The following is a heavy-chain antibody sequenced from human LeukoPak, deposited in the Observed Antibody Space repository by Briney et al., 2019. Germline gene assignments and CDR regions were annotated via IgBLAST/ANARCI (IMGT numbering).Heavy chain of an antibody. CDR3: ARFTYDDHGKNYYLDY. V-gene: IGHV4-59*08. J-gene: IGHJ4*02. Sequence: SETLSLTCTVSGGSISSYYWSWIRQPPGKGLEWIGYISYSGSTNYNPSLKSRVTMSVDTSKNQFSLKLSSVTAADTAVYYCARFTYDDHGKNYYLDYWGQGNLVTVSS. CDR2: ISYSGST. D-gene: IGHD4-17*01. CDR1: GGSISSYY.